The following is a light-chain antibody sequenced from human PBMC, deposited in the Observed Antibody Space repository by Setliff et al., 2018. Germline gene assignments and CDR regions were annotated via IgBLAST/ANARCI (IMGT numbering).Light chain of an antibody. CDR3: SSYTTTGTRV. J-gene: IGLJ3*02. CDR2: DVS. V-gene: IGLV2-11*01. CDR1: SSDVGGYNY. Sequence: QSALAQPRSVSGSPGQSVTISCTGTSSDVGGYNYVSWYQQHPGKAPKLMISDVSKRPSGVPDRFSGSKSGTTASLTISGLQAEDEADYFCSSYTTTGTRVFGGGT.